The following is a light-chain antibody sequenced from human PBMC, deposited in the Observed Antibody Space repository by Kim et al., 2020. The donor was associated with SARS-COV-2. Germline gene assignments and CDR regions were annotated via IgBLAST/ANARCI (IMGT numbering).Light chain of an antibody. CDR3: QQYDNLPPLMYT. CDR1: QDISNY. Sequence: VGDRVTITCQASQDISNYLNWYQQKPGKAPKLLIYDASNLETGVPSRFSGSGSGTDFTFTISSLQPEDIATYYCQQYDNLPPLMYTFGQGTKLEI. V-gene: IGKV1-33*01. CDR2: DAS. J-gene: IGKJ2*01.